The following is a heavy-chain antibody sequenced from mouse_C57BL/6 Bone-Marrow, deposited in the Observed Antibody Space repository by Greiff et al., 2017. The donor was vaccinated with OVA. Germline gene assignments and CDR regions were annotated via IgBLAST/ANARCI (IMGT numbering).Heavy chain of an antibody. CDR3: ARVMRARDYFDY. V-gene: IGHV5-17*01. CDR2: LSSGSSTI. D-gene: IGHD2-3*01. Sequence: EVKVVESGGGLVKPGGSLKLSCAASGFTFSDYGMHWVRQAPEKGLEWVAYLSSGSSTIYYADTVKGRFTISRDNAKNTLFLQMTSLRSEDTAMYYCARVMRARDYFDYWGQGTTLTVSS. CDR1: GFTFSDYG. J-gene: IGHJ2*01.